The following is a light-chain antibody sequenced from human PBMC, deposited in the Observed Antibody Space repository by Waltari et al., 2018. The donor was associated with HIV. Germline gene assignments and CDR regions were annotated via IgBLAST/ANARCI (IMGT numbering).Light chain of an antibody. CDR3: QTWGTGIAV. J-gene: IGLJ3*02. CDR2: VNSDGSH. V-gene: IGLV4-69*01. CDR1: SGHRSNA. Sequence: QPVLTQPPSASGSLGASVKLTCSLSSGHRSNAIAWHQQQPEKGPRFLMRVNSDGSHNRGAGIPDRFSGSAYGAGGYLTISSLQSEDEADYYCQTWGTGIAVFGGGTKLTVL.